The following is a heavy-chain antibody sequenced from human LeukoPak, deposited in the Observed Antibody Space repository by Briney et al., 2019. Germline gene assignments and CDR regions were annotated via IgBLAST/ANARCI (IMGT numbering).Heavy chain of an antibody. D-gene: IGHD6-6*01. CDR3: ARPLYSSSSNLDY. Sequence: ASVKVSCKASGYTFTGYCMHWVRQAPGQGLEWMGWINPNTGDTHSAQKFQGRVTMTRDTSISTAYMELSRLRSDATAMYYCARPLYSSSSNLDYWGQGTLVTVSS. J-gene: IGHJ4*02. CDR2: INPNTGDT. V-gene: IGHV1-2*02. CDR1: GYTFTGYC.